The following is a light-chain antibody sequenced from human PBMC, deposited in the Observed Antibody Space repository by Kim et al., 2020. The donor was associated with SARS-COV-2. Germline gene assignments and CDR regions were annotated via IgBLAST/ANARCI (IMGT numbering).Light chain of an antibody. J-gene: IGKJ1*01. CDR1: QSLGTL. Sequence: SLYTGERATPSRRSSQSLGTLLAWYAQPPGQARRLLIYDASHRATGIPARFSGSGSRTDFTLTISSLEPEEFAVYYSQHRANLWTFGQGTKVDIK. CDR3: QHRANLWT. V-gene: IGKV3-11*01. CDR2: DAS.